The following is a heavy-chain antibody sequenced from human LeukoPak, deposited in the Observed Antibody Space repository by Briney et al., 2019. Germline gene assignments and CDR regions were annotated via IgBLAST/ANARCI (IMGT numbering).Heavy chain of an antibody. CDR2: IKSKTDGGTT. CDR1: GFTFSNAW. V-gene: IGHV3-15*01. D-gene: IGHD1-26*01. Sequence: PGGSLRLSCAASGFTFSNAWMSWVRQAPGKGLEWVGRIKSKTDGGTTDYAAPVKGRFTISRDDSKNTLYLQVNSLKTEDTAVYYCTTDLRWELAPHDYWGQGTLVTVSS. CDR3: TTDLRWELAPHDY. J-gene: IGHJ4*02.